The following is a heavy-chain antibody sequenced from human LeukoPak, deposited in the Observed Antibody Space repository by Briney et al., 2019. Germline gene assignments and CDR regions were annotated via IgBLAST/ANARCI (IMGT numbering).Heavy chain of an antibody. CDR1: GGSFSGYY. CDR3: ARGGSSGWYGSNFDY. CDR2: INHSGST. J-gene: IGHJ4*02. V-gene: IGHV4-34*01. D-gene: IGHD6-19*01. Sequence: SETLSLTCAVYGGSFSGYYWSWIRQPPGKGLEWIGEINHSGSTNYNPSLKSRVTISVDTSKNQFSLKLSSVTAADTAVCYCARGGSSGWYGSNFDYWGQGTLVTVSS.